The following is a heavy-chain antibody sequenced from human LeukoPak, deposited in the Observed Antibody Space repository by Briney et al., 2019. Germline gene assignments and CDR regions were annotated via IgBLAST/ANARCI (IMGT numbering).Heavy chain of an antibody. V-gene: IGHV4-31*03. J-gene: IGHJ4*02. Sequence: SETLSLTCTVSGGSISSGGYYWSWIRQHPGKGLEWIGYIYYSGTTYYNPSLKSRVSISLDTSKNQFSLTLSSVTAADTAVYYCARSGTVTTWNYWGQGTLVTVPS. CDR2: IYYSGTT. D-gene: IGHD4-17*01. CDR1: GGSISSGGYY. CDR3: ARSGTVTTWNY.